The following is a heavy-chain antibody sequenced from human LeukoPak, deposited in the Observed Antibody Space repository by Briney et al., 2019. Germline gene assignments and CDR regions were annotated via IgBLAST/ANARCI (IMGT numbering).Heavy chain of an antibody. V-gene: IGHV1-69*13. CDR1: GGTFSSYA. CDR3: ARGPELERFDY. CDR2: IIPIFGTA. D-gene: IGHD1-1*01. J-gene: IGHJ4*02. Sequence: ASVKVSCKASGGTFSSYAISWVRQARGQGLEWMGGIIPIFGTANYAQKFQGRVTITPDESTSTAYMELSSLRSEDTAVYYCARGPELERFDYWGQGTLVTVSS.